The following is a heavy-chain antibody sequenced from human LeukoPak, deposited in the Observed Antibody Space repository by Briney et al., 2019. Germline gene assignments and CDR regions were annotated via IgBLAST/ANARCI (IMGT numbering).Heavy chain of an antibody. CDR2: ISSDGGTK. J-gene: IGHJ4*02. CDR1: KFTFSNYG. V-gene: IGHV3-30*18. CDR3: AKEYDSGGYGAYFDY. D-gene: IGHD3-10*01. Sequence: PGGSLRLSCTASKFTFSNYGMQWVRQAPGKGLEWVAVISSDGGTKYYADSVKGRFTLYRDNSRNTLDLQMNSLGPEDTAVYYCAKEYDSGGYGAYFDYWGQGTLVTVSS.